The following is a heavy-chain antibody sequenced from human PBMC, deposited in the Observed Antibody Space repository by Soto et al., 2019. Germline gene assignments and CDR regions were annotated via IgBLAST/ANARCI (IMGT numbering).Heavy chain of an antibody. CDR3: ATSGSYSGFDY. D-gene: IGHD1-26*01. CDR1: GFTFSSYG. J-gene: IGHJ4*02. CDR2: ISYDGSNK. Sequence: QVQLVESGGGVVQPGRSLRLSCAASGFTFSSYGMHWVRQAPGKGLEWVAVISYDGSNKYYADSVKGRFTISRDNSKNTLYLQMNSLRAEDTAVYYCATSGSYSGFDYWAQGTLVTVSS. V-gene: IGHV3-30*03.